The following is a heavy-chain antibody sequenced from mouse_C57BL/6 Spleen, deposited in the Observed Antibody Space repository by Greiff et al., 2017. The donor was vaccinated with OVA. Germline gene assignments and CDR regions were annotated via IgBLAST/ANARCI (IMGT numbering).Heavy chain of an antibody. V-gene: IGHV5-17*01. J-gene: IGHJ4*01. CDR2: ISSGSSTI. D-gene: IGHD2-12*01. CDR3: ASYDDYAMDY. CDR1: GFTFSDYG. Sequence: EVKLLESGGGLVKPGGSLKLSCAASGFTFSDYGMHWVRQAPEKGLEWVAYISSGSSTIYYADTVKGRLTISRDNAKNTLFLQMTSLRSEDTAMYYCASYDDYAMDYWGQGTSVTVSS.